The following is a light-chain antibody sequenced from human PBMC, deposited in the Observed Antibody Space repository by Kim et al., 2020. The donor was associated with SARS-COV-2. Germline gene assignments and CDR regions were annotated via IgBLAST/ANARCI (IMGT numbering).Light chain of an antibody. Sequence: SSELTQDPAVSVALGQTVRITCHGDSLRTYYASWYQQKPGQAPVLVIFGKNNRPSGIPDRFSGSSSGNIASLTITGAQAEDEADYYCNSRDSSGGDYVFGTGTKVTVL. CDR3: NSRDSSGGDYV. V-gene: IGLV3-19*01. J-gene: IGLJ1*01. CDR1: SLRTYY. CDR2: GKN.